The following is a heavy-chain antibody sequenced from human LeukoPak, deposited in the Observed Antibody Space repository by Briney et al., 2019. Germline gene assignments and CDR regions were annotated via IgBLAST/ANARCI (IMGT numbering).Heavy chain of an antibody. CDR1: GYTFTSYA. V-gene: IGHV7-4-1*02. D-gene: IGHD3-22*01. CDR3: ARESPPPDYYDSSGYFDY. CDR2: INTNTGNP. Sequence: ASVKVSCKASGYTFTSYAMNWVRQAPGQGLEWMGWINTNTGNPTYAQGFTGRFVFSLDTSVSTAYLQISSLKAEDTAVYYCARESPPPDYYDSSGYFDYWGQGTLVTVSS. J-gene: IGHJ4*02.